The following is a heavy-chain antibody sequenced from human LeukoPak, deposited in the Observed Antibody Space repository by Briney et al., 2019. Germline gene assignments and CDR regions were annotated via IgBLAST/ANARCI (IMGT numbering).Heavy chain of an antibody. D-gene: IGHD1-7*01. CDR3: ARDLGSWNYVNDYMDV. CDR1: GFTVSSNY. J-gene: IGHJ6*03. CDR2: IYSGGST. Sequence: GGSLRLSCAASGFTVSSNYMSWVRQAPGKGLEWVSVIYSGGSTYYADSVKGRFTTSRDNSKNTLYLQMNSLRAEDTAVYYCARDLGSWNYVNDYMDVWGKGTTVTVSS. V-gene: IGHV3-66*02.